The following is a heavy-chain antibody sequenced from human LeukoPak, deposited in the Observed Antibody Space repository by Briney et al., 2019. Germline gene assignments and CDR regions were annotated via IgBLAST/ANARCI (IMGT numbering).Heavy chain of an antibody. CDR2: INHSGRT. CDR3: ARTSGFFDRIGSYQQNPYYFEY. D-gene: IGHD3-22*01. Sequence: SETLSLTCAVSGXSFIGYFGTWIRQPPGKGLEWIGEINHSGRTSYNPSLKSRLSISVDMSKNQFSLRLTSVTAADTAVYYCARTSGFFDRIGSYQQNPYYFEYWGQGSLVTVSS. V-gene: IGHV4-34*01. J-gene: IGHJ4*02. CDR1: GXSFIGYF.